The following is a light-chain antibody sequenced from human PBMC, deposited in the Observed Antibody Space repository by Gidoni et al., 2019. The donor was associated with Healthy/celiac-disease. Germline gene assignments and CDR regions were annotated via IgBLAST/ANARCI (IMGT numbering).Light chain of an antibody. CDR3: QQVNNYPFT. Sequence: AIQFTQSPSSLSASVGDRVTITCRASQGISSALAWYQQKPGKAHKLLIYDASSLESGVPSRFSGSGSGTDFTLTISSLQPEDFATYYCQQVNNYPFTFGQGTRLEIK. CDR1: QGISSA. V-gene: IGKV1D-13*01. J-gene: IGKJ5*01. CDR2: DAS.